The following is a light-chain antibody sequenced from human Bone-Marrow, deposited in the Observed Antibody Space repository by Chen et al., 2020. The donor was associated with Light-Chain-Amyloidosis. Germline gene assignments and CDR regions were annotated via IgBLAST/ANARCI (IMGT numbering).Light chain of an antibody. J-gene: IGLJ3*02. Sequence: QSVLTQAPSASGTPGQRVTIFCSGSSSNNGSNAVSWYQHLPGTAPKFLIFGNNQRPEGVPDRFSGSKSGTSASLAISGLQSEDEADYYCAAWDDSLHLLVFGGGTKLTVL. CDR2: GNN. CDR1: SSNNGSNA. CDR3: AAWDDSLHLLV. V-gene: IGLV1-44*01.